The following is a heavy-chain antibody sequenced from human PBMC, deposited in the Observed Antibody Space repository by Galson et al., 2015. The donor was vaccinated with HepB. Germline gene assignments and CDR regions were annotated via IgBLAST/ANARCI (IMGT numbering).Heavy chain of an antibody. D-gene: IGHD6-19*01. CDR1: GYTFTSYA. J-gene: IGHJ3*02. V-gene: IGHV7-4-1*02. CDR2: INTNTGNP. CDR3: ARGIAVAGTLDAFDI. Sequence: VKVSCKASGYTFTSYAMYWVRQAPGQGLEWMGWINTNTGNPTYAQGFTGRFVFSLDTSVSTAYLQISSLKAEDTAVYYCARGIAVAGTLDAFDIWGQGTMVTVSS.